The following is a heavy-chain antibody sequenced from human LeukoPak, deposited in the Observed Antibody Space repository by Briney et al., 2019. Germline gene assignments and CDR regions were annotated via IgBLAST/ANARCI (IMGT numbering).Heavy chain of an antibody. J-gene: IGHJ5*02. D-gene: IGHD6-13*01. CDR2: VDHSGST. V-gene: IGHV4-34*01. Sequence: SETLSLTCAVYGGSFSGYYWSWIRQPPGKRLEWIGEVDHSGSTQYNPSLKSRVTISLDTSKKQFSLKLTSLTAADTAFYYCARYGMAAEGIWWFDPWGQGTLVTVSS. CDR1: GGSFSGYY. CDR3: ARYGMAAEGIWWFDP.